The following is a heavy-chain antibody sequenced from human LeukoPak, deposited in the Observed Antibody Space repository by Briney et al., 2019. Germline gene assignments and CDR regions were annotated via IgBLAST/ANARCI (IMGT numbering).Heavy chain of an antibody. J-gene: IGHJ6*03. CDR3: AREVPVGATTGNYYYYYMDV. D-gene: IGHD1-26*01. CDR2: ISSSSSYI. Sequence: GGSLRLSCAASGFIFSDYYMNWVRQAPGKGLEWVSSISSSSSYIYYADSVKGRFTISRDNAKNSLYLQMNSLRAEDTAVYYCAREVPVGATTGNYYYYYMDVWGKGTTVTVSS. V-gene: IGHV3-21*01. CDR1: GFIFSDYY.